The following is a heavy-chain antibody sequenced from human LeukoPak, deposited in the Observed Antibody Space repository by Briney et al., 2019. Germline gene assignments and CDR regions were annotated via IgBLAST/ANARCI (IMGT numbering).Heavy chain of an antibody. D-gene: IGHD3-10*01. Sequence: SVKVSCKASGGTFSSYAISWVRQAPGQGLEWMGGIIPILGIANYAQKFQGRVTITADKSTSTAYMELSSLRSEDTAVYYCARSTMVRGVIITFAFDIWGQGTMVTVSS. V-gene: IGHV1-69*10. CDR3: ARSTMVRGVIITFAFDI. J-gene: IGHJ3*02. CDR1: GGTFSSYA. CDR2: IIPILGIA.